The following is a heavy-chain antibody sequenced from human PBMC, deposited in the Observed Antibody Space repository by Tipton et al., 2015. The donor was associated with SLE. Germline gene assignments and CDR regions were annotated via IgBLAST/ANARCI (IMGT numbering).Heavy chain of an antibody. CDR1: GGSISSSSYY. CDR2: IYYSGST. J-gene: IGHJ4*02. Sequence: TLSLTCTVSGGSISSSSYYWGWIRQPPGKGLEWIGSIYYSGSTYYNPSLKSRVTISVDTSKNQFSLKLSSVTAADTAVYYCARGAYSSWYVLNYWGRGTLVTVSS. CDR3: ARGAYSSWYVLNY. V-gene: IGHV4-39*07. D-gene: IGHD6-13*01.